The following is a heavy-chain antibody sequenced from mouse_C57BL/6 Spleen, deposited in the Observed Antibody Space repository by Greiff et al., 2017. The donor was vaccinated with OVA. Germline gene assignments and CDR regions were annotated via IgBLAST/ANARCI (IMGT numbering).Heavy chain of an antibody. V-gene: IGHV1-26*01. CDR2: INPNNGGT. D-gene: IGHD2-2*01. CDR1: GYTFTDYY. CDR3: ARDYGYDD. Sequence: VQLQQSGPELVKPGASVKISCKASGYTFTDYYMNWVKQSHGKSLEWIGDINPNNGGTSYNQKFKGKATLTVDKSSSTAYMELRSLTSEDSAVYYCARDYGYDDWGQGTTLTVSS. J-gene: IGHJ2*01.